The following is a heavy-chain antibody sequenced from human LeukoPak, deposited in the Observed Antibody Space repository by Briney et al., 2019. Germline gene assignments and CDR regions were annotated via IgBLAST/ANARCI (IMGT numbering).Heavy chain of an antibody. D-gene: IGHD2-15*01. V-gene: IGHV1-18*01. Sequence: ASVKVSCKASGYAFSNYGISWVRQAPGQGLEWLGWISTFNGHTTYALKFQDRGTMTTDTSTDTAYLELRSLRTDDTAVYYWARRHLVGSGYFDHWGQGTLVTVSS. CDR3: ARRHLVGSGYFDH. CDR1: GYAFSNYG. J-gene: IGHJ4*02. CDR2: ISTFNGHT.